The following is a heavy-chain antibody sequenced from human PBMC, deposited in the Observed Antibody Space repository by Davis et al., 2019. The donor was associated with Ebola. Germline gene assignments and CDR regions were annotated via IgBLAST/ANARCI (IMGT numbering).Heavy chain of an antibody. V-gene: IGHV1-69*06. CDR2: IIPIFGTA. J-gene: IGHJ6*02. D-gene: IGHD4-11*01. CDR3: ARDYSNPYYYYYYGMDV. CDR1: GGTFSSYA. Sequence: AASVKVSCKASGGTFSSYAISWVRQAPGQGLEWMGGIIPIFGTANYAQKFQGRVTITADKSTSTAYMELSSLRSEDTAVYYCARDYSNPYYYYYYGMDVWGQGTTVTVSS.